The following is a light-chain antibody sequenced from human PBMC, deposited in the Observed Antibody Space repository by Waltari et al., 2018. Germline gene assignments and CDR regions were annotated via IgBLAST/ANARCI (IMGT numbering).Light chain of an antibody. V-gene: IGKV3-20*01. Sequence: EVVFTQSPGTLSFSPGERATLSCRASQNIRGAYLAWYQQRPGQAPRLLIYDSFIRATGIPDRFSGSGSGADFTLTISSLAPEDSAVYFCHQYDTSPQTFGQGTKVSIK. J-gene: IGKJ1*01. CDR2: DSF. CDR3: HQYDTSPQT. CDR1: QNIRGAY.